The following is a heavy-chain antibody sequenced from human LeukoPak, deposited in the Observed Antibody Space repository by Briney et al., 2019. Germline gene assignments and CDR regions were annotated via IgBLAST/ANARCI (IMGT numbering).Heavy chain of an antibody. CDR1: GFTFSSYA. CDR2: ISYDGSNK. Sequence: GGSLRLSCAASGFTFSSYAMHWVRQAPGKGLEWVAVISYDGSNKYYADSVKGRFTISRDNSKNTLYLQMNSLGAEDTAVYYCAREGIAAADLDYWGQGTLVTVSS. V-gene: IGHV3-30-3*01. J-gene: IGHJ4*02. D-gene: IGHD6-13*01. CDR3: AREGIAAADLDY.